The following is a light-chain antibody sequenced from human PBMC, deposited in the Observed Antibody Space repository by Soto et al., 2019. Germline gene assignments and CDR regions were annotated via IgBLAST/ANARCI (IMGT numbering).Light chain of an antibody. CDR2: DAS. J-gene: IGKJ3*01. V-gene: IGKV3-11*01. CDR1: QSVSSY. CDR3: QQRSNWPSFP. Sequence: EIVLTQSPATLSLSPGERATLSCRASQSVSSYLAWYQQKPGQAPRLLLYDASNRATGIPARFSGSGSGTDFTLTISSLEPEDFAVYYCQQRSNWPSFPFGPGTKVDIK.